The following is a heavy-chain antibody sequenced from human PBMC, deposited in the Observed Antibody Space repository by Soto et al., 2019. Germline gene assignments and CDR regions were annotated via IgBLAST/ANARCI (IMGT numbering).Heavy chain of an antibody. Sequence: EVQLVESEGGLVQRGGSLRLFCAASGFTFNYYWMHWVRQAPGQGLVWVSHIHSDGSKTTYADSVKGRFTISRDNAKNTLYLQMNSLRAEDTAVYYCVRGDRGGFDLWGQGTAVTVSS. D-gene: IGHD2-21*02. CDR1: GFTFNYYW. CDR3: VRGDRGGFDL. V-gene: IGHV3-74*01. CDR2: IHSDGSKT. J-gene: IGHJ3*01.